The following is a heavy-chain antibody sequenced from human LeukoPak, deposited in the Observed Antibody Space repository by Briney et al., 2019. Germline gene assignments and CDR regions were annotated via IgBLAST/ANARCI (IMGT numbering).Heavy chain of an antibody. CDR2: ISAYNGNT. Sequence: ASVKVSCKASGYTFTSYGISWVRQAPGQGLEWMGWISAYNGNTNYAQKLQGRVTMTTDTSTSTAYMELRSLRSDDSAVYYCARDSITIPRVGGPYGMYVWGQGTTVTVSS. CDR3: ARDSITIPRVGGPYGMYV. V-gene: IGHV1-18*01. J-gene: IGHJ6*02. D-gene: IGHD3-3*01. CDR1: GYTFTSYG.